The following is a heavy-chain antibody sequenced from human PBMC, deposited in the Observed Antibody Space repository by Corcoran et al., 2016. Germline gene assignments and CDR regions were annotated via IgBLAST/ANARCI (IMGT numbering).Heavy chain of an antibody. Sequence: QVQLVQSGAEVKKPGASVKVSCKASGYTFTSYYMHWVRQAPGQGLEWMGIINPSGGSTSYAQKFQGRVTMTRDTSTSTVYMELSSLRCEDTAVYYCARRGYDSSGWGSFDIWGQGTMVTVSS. D-gene: IGHD3-22*01. CDR2: INPSGGST. CDR1: GYTFTSYY. CDR3: ARRGYDSSGWGSFDI. V-gene: IGHV1-46*01. J-gene: IGHJ3*02.